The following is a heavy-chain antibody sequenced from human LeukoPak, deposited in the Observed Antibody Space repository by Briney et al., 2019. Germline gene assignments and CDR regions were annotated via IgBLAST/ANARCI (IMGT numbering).Heavy chain of an antibody. CDR3: ARAGYNWNYRVGYYYMDV. V-gene: IGHV1-18*01. CDR2: ISAYNGNT. Sequence: ASVKVSCKASGYTFTSYGISWVRQAPGQGLEWMGWISAYNGNTNYAQKLQGRVTMTTDTSTSTAYMELRSLRSDDTAVYYCARAGYNWNYRVGYYYMDVWGKGTTVTVSS. CDR1: GYTFTSYG. D-gene: IGHD1-7*01. J-gene: IGHJ6*03.